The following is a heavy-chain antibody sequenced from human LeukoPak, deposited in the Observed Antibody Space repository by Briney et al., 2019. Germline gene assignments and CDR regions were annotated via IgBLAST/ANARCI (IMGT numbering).Heavy chain of an antibody. Sequence: SETLSLTCTVSGGSISSGGYYWSWIRQHPGKGLEWIGYIDYSGSTYYNPSLKSRVSISVDTSKNQFSLKLSSVTAADTAVYYCARVFTMVRGVTSWFDPWGQGTLVTVSS. CDR2: IDYSGST. CDR3: ARVFTMVRGVTSWFDP. V-gene: IGHV4-31*03. CDR1: GGSISSGGYY. J-gene: IGHJ5*02. D-gene: IGHD3-10*01.